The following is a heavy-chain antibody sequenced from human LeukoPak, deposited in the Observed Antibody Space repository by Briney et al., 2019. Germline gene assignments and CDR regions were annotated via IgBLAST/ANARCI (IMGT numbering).Heavy chain of an antibody. V-gene: IGHV3-20*04. CDR2: INWNGGST. Sequence: GGSLRLSCAASGFTFDDYGMSWVRQAPGKGLEWVSGINWNGGSTGYADSVKGRFTLSRDNAKNSLYLQMNSLRAEDTALYYCAREYDSSGYYYLGYYYYYMDVWGKGTTVTVSS. J-gene: IGHJ6*03. D-gene: IGHD3-22*01. CDR3: AREYDSSGYYYLGYYYYYMDV. CDR1: GFTFDDYG.